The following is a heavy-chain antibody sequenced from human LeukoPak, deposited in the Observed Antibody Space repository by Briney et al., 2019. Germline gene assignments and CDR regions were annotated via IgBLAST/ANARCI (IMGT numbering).Heavy chain of an antibody. CDR3: ARDSRYYDSSGYFHFDI. CDR2: IYYSGST. D-gene: IGHD3-22*01. CDR1: GGSISSYY. Sequence: SETLSLTCTVSGGSISSYYWSWLRQPPGKGLEWIGYIYYSGSTNYNPSLKSRVTISVDTSKNQFSLKLSSVTAADTAVYYCARDSRYYDSSGYFHFDIWGQGTMVTVSS. V-gene: IGHV4-59*01. J-gene: IGHJ3*02.